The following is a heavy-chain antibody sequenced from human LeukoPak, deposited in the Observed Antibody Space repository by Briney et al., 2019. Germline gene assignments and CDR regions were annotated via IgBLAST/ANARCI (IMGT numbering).Heavy chain of an antibody. CDR2: IIPIFGTA. V-gene: IGHV1-69*13. CDR3: ARDEGYCSSTSCYGTY. Sequence: GASVKVSCKASGGTFSSYAISWLRQAPGQGLEWMGGIIPIFGTANYAQKFQGRVTITADESTSTAYMELSSLRSEDTAVYYCARDEGYCSSTSCYGTYWGQGTLVTVSS. D-gene: IGHD2-2*01. CDR1: GGTFSSYA. J-gene: IGHJ4*02.